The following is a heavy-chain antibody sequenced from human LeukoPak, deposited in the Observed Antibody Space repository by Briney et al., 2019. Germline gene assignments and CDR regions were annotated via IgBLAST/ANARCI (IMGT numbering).Heavy chain of an antibody. CDR1: GFTFSSYA. CDR2: ISGSGGST. D-gene: IGHD3-22*01. CDR3: AKDTGYYDSSGYYHHY. V-gene: IGHV3-23*01. J-gene: IGHJ4*02. Sequence: GGSLRLSCAASGFTFSSYAMSWVRQAPGKGLEWISAISGSGGSTYYADSVKGRFTISRDNSKNTLYLQMNSLRAEDTAVYYCAKDTGYYDSSGYYHHYWGQGTLVTVSS.